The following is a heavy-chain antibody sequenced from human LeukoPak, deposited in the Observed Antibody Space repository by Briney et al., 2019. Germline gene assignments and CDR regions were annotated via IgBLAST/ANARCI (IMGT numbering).Heavy chain of an antibody. D-gene: IGHD6-13*01. CDR2: INPNSGGT. CDR1: GYTFTGYD. CDR3: ARDTVAATGTVDY. Sequence: ASVRVSCKASGYTFTGYDINWVRQATGQGLEWMGWINPNSGGTSYAQKFQGRVTMTRDTSISTAYMELSRLRSDDTAVYYCARDTVAATGTVDYWGQGTLVTVSS. J-gene: IGHJ4*02. V-gene: IGHV1-2*02.